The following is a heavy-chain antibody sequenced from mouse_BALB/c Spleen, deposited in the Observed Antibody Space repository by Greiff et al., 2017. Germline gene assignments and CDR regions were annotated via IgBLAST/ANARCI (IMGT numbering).Heavy chain of an antibody. CDR3: TRERGAFDY. J-gene: IGHJ2*01. Sequence: EVQRVESGGGLVKPGGSLKLSCAASGFTFSSYTMSWVRQTPEKRLEWVATISSGGSYTYYPDSVKGRFTISRDNAKNTLYLQMSSLKSEDTAMYYCTRERGAFDYWGQGTTLTVSS. CDR2: ISSGGSYT. V-gene: IGHV5-6-4*01. CDR1: GFTFSSYT.